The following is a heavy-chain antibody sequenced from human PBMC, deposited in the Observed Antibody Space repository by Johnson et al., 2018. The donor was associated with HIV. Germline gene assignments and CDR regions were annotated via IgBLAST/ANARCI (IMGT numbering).Heavy chain of an antibody. V-gene: IGHV3-30*03. CDR3: ARQHPASDAFDI. CDR2: ISFAGTNK. J-gene: IGHJ3*02. D-gene: IGHD2-2*01. CDR1: GFTFSSYG. Sequence: QVKLVESGGGVVQPGRSLRLSCAASGFTFSSYGMAWVRQAPGKGLEWVTAISFAGTNKYYADSVKGRFIISRDNTKNSLYLQMNSLRAEDTAVYYCARQHPASDAFDIWGQGTMVSVSS.